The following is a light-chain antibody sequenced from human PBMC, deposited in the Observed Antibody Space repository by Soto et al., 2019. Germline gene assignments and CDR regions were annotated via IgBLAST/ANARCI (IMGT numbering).Light chain of an antibody. V-gene: IGLV2-14*01. Sequence: QSALTQPASVSGFPGQSITISCTGTSSDVGDYNYVSWYQHHPGKAPKVMIYEVNNRPSGVSDRFSGSKSGNTASLTISGLQAEDEADYYCGSYTSSSTLNWVFGGGTKLTVL. CDR3: GSYTSSSTLNWV. CDR2: EVN. CDR1: SSDVGDYNY. J-gene: IGLJ3*02.